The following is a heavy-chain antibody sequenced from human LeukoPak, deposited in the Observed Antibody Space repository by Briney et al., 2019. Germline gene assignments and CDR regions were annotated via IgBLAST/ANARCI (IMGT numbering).Heavy chain of an antibody. J-gene: IGHJ5*02. CDR1: GDSVSSNSAA. CDR2: TYYRSKWYN. V-gene: IGHV6-1*01. CDR3: ARDHTSSGWDNWFDP. Sequence: SQTLSLTFAISGDSVSSNSAAWNWIRQSPSRGLEWLGRTYYRSKWYNGYAVSVKSRITINPDTSKNQFSLQLNSVTPEDTAVYYCARDHTSSGWDNWFDPWGQGTLVTVSS. D-gene: IGHD6-19*01.